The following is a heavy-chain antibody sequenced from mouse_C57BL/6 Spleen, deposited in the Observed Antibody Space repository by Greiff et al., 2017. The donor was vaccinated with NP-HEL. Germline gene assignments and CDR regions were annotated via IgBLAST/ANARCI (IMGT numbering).Heavy chain of an antibody. CDR1: GYTFTDYY. Sequence: QVQLKQSGAELVRPGASVKLSCKASGYTFTDYYINWVKQRPGQGLEWIARIYPGSGNTYYNEKFKGKATLTAEKSSSTAYMQLSSLTSEDSAVYFCARGGLLHYFDYWGQGTTLTVSS. CDR2: IYPGSGNT. V-gene: IGHV1-76*01. CDR3: ARGGLLHYFDY. J-gene: IGHJ2*01. D-gene: IGHD2-3*01.